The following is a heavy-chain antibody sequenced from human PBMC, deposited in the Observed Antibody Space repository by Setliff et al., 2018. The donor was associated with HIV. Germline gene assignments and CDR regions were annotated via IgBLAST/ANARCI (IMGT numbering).Heavy chain of an antibody. D-gene: IGHD1-1*01. CDR3: ARGPGILSGTSAFDI. CDR1: GFTSSSYA. Sequence: PGGSLRLSCAASGFTSSSYAMSWVRQAPGKGLEWIGYISHSGITYYNPSLKSRVTISVDTSKNQFSLKLSSVTAADTAVYYCARGPGILSGTSAFDIWGQGTMVTVSS. V-gene: IGHV4-59*01. CDR2: ISHSGIT. J-gene: IGHJ3*02.